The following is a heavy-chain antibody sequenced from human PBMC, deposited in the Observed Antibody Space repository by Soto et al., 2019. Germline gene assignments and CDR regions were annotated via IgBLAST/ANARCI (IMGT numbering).Heavy chain of an antibody. CDR2: ISGSGGST. CDR3: AKDQIFSIVVVTAIYDY. V-gene: IGHV3-23*01. D-gene: IGHD2-21*02. CDR1: GFTFSSYA. J-gene: IGHJ4*02. Sequence: PGGSLRLSCAASGFTFSSYAMSWVRQAPGKGLEWVSAISGSGGSTYYADSVKGRFTISRDNSKNTLYLQMNSLRAEDTAVYYCAKDQIFSIVVVTAIYDYWGQGPLVTVSS.